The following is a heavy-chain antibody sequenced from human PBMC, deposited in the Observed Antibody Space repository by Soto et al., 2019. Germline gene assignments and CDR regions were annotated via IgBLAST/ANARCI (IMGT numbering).Heavy chain of an antibody. V-gene: IGHV1-3*01. Sequence: ASVKVSFKASGYTFTSYAMHWVRQAPGQRLEWMGWINAGNGNTKYSQKFQGRVTTTRDTSASTAYMELSSLRSEDTAVYYCARDHVVVVAANHNWFEPWGQGTLVTVSS. J-gene: IGHJ5*02. CDR2: INAGNGNT. CDR1: GYTFTSYA. CDR3: ARDHVVVVAANHNWFEP. D-gene: IGHD2-15*01.